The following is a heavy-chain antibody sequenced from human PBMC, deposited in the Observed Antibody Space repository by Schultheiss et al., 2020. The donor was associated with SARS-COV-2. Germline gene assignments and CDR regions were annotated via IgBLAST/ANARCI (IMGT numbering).Heavy chain of an antibody. D-gene: IGHD4-23*01. J-gene: IGHJ3*02. Sequence: GGSLRLSCAASGFTFSHYAMHWFRQAPGKGLEWVGRSRIRAKGYTTEYTASVKGRFTISRDDSKNSLYLQMNSLKIEDTAVYYCARDSGSSGNSAFDIWGQGTMVTVSS. CDR1: GFTFSHYA. V-gene: IGHV3-72*01. CDR2: SRIRAKGYTT. CDR3: ARDSGSSGNSAFDI.